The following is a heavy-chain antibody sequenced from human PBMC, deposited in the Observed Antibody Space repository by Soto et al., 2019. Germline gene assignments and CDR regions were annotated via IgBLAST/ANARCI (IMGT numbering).Heavy chain of an antibody. Sequence: PETLSLTCPVSGRTFNINADLWDLPWVRQPPGKGLEWIGRIYTSGSTNYDPSLKSRVTMSVDTSKNQFSLKLSSVTAADTAVYYCARDYYYDSLFDPWGQGTLVTVSS. V-gene: IGHV4-4*07. CDR3: ARDYYYDSLFDP. D-gene: IGHD3-22*01. J-gene: IGHJ5*02. CDR1: GRTFNINADLWD. CDR2: IYTSGST.